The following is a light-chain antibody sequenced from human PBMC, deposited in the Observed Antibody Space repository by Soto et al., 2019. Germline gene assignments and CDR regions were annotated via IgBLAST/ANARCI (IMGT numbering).Light chain of an antibody. J-gene: IGLJ7*01. V-gene: IGLV2-11*01. CDR1: SSDVGDYDF. CDR2: EVT. CDR3: CSYAGSYTPV. Sequence: QSALTQPRSVSGSPGQSVTVSCTGSSSDVGDYDFVSWYQHHPGKAPKLLIYEVTKRPSGVPDRFSGSRSGNTASLTISGLQAEDEADYYCCSYAGSYTPVFGGGTQLTVL.